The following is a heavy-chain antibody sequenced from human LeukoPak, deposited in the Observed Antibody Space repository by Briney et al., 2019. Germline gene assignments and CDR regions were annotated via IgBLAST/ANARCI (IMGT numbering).Heavy chain of an antibody. Sequence: SETLSLTCTVSGGSISGYYWSWIRQPPGKGLEWIGEINHSGSTNYNPSLKSRVTVSVDTSKNQFSLKLSSVTAADTAVYYCARGETYYYDSSGYYYAPYFDYWGQGTLVTVSS. CDR1: GGSISGYY. V-gene: IGHV4-34*01. D-gene: IGHD3-22*01. CDR3: ARGETYYYDSSGYYYAPYFDY. J-gene: IGHJ4*02. CDR2: INHSGST.